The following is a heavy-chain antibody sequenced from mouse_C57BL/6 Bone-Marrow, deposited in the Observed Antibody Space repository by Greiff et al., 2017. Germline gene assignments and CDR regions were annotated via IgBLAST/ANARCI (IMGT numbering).Heavy chain of an antibody. D-gene: IGHD3-2*02. CDR2: IYPRSGNN. CDR3: ARGAQALFAY. V-gene: IGHV1-81*01. J-gene: IGHJ3*01. Sequence: QVQLQQSGAELARPGASVKLSCKASGYTFTSYGISWVKQRTGQGLEWIGEIYPRSGNNYYNEKFKGKATLTANKSSSTAYMGLRSLTSEDSAVYFCARGAQALFAYWGQGTLVTVSA. CDR1: GYTFTSYG.